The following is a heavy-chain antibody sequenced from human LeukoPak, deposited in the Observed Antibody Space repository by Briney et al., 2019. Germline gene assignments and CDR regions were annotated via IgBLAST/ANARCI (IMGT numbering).Heavy chain of an antibody. CDR1: GFTFSTYE. J-gene: IGHJ4*02. Sequence: GGSLRLSCAASGFTFSTYEINWFRQAPAKELEWVSYISSGGITIYYAGSVKGRFTISRDNAKNSLYPQVNSPRAEDTAVYYCARGQAITIFGVVPDFDYWGREPWSPSPQ. D-gene: IGHD3-3*01. CDR2: ISSGGITI. V-gene: IGHV3-48*03. CDR3: ARGQAITIFGVVPDFDY.